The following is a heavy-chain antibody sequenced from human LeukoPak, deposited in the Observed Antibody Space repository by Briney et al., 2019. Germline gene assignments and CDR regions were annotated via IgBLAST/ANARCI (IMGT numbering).Heavy chain of an antibody. CDR2: IRYDGSNK. CDR3: AKSPPGYYDSSGYYPD. J-gene: IGHJ4*02. V-gene: IGHV3-30*02. CDR1: GFTFSSYG. Sequence: PGGSLRLSCAASGFTFSSYGMHWVRQAPGKGLEWVAFIRYDGSNKYYADSVKGRFTISRDNSKNTLYLQMNSLRAEDTAVYYCAKSPPGYYDSSGYYPDWGQGTLVTVSS. D-gene: IGHD3-22*01.